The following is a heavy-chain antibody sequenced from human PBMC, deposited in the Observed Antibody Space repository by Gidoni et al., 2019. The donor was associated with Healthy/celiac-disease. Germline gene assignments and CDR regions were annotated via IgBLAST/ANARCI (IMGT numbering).Heavy chain of an antibody. CDR2: IKSKTDGGTT. CDR1: GFTCSNAW. J-gene: IGHJ4*02. Sequence: EVQLVESGGGLVKPGGSLRLSCAASGFTCSNAWMSWVRQAPGKGLEWVGRIKSKTDGGTTDYAAPVKGRFTISRDDSKNTLYLQMNSLKTEDTAVYYCTTEGRWLVSREFDYWGQGTLVTVSS. V-gene: IGHV3-15*01. CDR3: TTEGRWLVSREFDY. D-gene: IGHD6-19*01.